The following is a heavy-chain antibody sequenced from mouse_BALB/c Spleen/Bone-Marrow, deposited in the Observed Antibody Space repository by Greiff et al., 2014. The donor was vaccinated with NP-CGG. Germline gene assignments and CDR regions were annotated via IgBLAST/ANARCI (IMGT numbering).Heavy chain of an antibody. Sequence: DVHLVESGTVLARPGAAVKMSCKASGYTFSNYWMHWVKQRPGQGLEWIGTIYPGNSDTTYNQKFKGKAKLTAVTSTSTAYMELSSLTNEDSAVYYCTTRARSDFDYWGQGTTLTVSS. J-gene: IGHJ2*01. CDR1: GYTFSNYW. CDR2: IYPGNSDT. V-gene: IGHV1-5*01. CDR3: TTRARSDFDY.